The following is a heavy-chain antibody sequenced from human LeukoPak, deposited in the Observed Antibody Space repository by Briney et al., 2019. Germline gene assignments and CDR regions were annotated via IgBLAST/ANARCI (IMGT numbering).Heavy chain of an antibody. D-gene: IGHD2-15*01. Sequence: ASVRVSCKASGYTFTSYDINWVRQATGQGLEWMGWMNPNSGNTGYAQKFQGRVTMTRNTSISTAYMELSSLRSEDTAVYYCASRIHCSGGSCYWFDPWGQGTLVTVSS. CDR3: ASRIHCSGGSCYWFDP. V-gene: IGHV1-8*01. J-gene: IGHJ5*02. CDR2: MNPNSGNT. CDR1: GYTFTSYD.